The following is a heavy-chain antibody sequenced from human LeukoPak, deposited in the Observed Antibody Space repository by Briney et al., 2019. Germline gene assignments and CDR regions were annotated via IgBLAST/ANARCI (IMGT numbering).Heavy chain of an antibody. Sequence: ASVRVSCKASGYTFTYYYIHLVRQAPGQALEWMGWINPNSGDTKYPQNFQDRVTMTRDTSTTTAYMDLTRLKSEDTAVYYCARSERRLDISHYYYPMDVWGQGTTVTVSS. J-gene: IGHJ6*02. CDR2: INPNSGDT. V-gene: IGHV1-2*02. CDR3: ARSERRLDISHYYYPMDV. CDR1: GYTFTYYY. D-gene: IGHD1-1*01.